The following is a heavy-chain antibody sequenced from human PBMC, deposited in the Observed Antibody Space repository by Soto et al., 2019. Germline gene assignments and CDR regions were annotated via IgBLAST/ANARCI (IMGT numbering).Heavy chain of an antibody. V-gene: IGHV4-61*01. CDR1: GGSVSSGSHY. Sequence: AETLSLTCTVSGGSVSSGSHYLSWIRQPPGKGLEWIAYIYHSGSTNYNPSLKSRVNISVDLSKNQFSLRLDSVTAADTAVYYCARDRSDDLHADDAFDTWGQGTMVTVSS. CDR2: IYHSGST. CDR3: ARDRSDDLHADDAFDT. J-gene: IGHJ3*02.